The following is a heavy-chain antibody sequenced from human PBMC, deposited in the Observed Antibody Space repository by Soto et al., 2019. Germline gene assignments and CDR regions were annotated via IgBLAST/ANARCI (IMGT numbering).Heavy chain of an antibody. CDR1: GDSISSGGHY. D-gene: IGHD2-15*01. Sequence: SESLSLTCTVSGDSISSGGHYWSWIRQHPGKRPEWIGYISYSGIAYYNPSLKSRVTISVDTSKNQFSLKLSSVTAADTAVYYCARGGVGAAPTYWGQGTLVTVSS. J-gene: IGHJ4*02. CDR3: ARGGVGAAPTY. V-gene: IGHV4-31*03. CDR2: ISYSGIA.